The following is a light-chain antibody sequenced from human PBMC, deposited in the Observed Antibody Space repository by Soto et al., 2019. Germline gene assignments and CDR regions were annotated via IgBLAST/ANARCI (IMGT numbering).Light chain of an antibody. CDR1: ESVSRN. V-gene: IGKV3-15*01. CDR2: DAS. J-gene: IGKJ5*01. Sequence: EVVMTQSPATLSGSPGERATLPCRASESVSRNLAWYQQKPGQAPRLLIYDASTRATGIPDRFSGGGSGTEFTLTISSLQSEDFVVYYCQQYNSWPPITFGQGTRLEIK. CDR3: QQYNSWPPIT.